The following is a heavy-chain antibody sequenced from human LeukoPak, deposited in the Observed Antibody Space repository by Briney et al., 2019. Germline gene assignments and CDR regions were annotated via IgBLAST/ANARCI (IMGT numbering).Heavy chain of an antibody. CDR3: ARDPGSYYNEIDY. J-gene: IGHJ4*02. Sequence: GASVKVSCKASGYTFTSYGISWVRQAPGQGLEWMGWINPNSGGTNYAQKFQGRVTMTRDTSISTAYMELSRLRSDDTAVYYCARDPGSYYNEIDYWGQGTLVTVSS. V-gene: IGHV1-2*02. CDR2: INPNSGGT. D-gene: IGHD1-26*01. CDR1: GYTFTSYG.